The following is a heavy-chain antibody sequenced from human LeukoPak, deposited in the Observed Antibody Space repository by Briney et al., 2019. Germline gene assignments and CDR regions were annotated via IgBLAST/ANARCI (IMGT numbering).Heavy chain of an antibody. CDR2: INHSGST. Sequence: ASETLSLTCTVSGGSVSSGSYYWSWIRQPPGKGLEWIGEINHSGSTNYNPSLKSRVTISVDTYKTQFSLKLSSVTAADTAVYYCARGSAITMVRGVIRRWFDPWGQGTLVTVSS. CDR1: GGSVSSGSYY. CDR3: ARGSAITMVRGVIRRWFDP. J-gene: IGHJ5*02. V-gene: IGHV4-39*07. D-gene: IGHD3-10*01.